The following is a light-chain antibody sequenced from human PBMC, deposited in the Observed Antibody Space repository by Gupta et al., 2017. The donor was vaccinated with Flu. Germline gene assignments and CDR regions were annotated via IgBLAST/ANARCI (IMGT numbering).Light chain of an antibody. V-gene: IGKV4-1*01. Sequence: DIVMTQSPDSLAVSLGERATINCKSSQSGLYSSNNKNYLAWYQQKPGQPPKLLIYWASTRESGVPDRFSGSGSGTDFTLTISSLQAEDVAVYYCQQYDSTPRSFGQGTKLEIK. CDR2: WAS. J-gene: IGKJ2*03. CDR1: QSGLYSSNNKNY. CDR3: QQYDSTPRS.